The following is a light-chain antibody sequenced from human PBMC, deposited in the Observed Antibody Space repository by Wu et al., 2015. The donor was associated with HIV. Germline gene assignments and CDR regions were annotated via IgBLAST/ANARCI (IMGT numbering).Light chain of an antibody. Sequence: IVMTQSPATLSLSPGERVTLSCRASQDISNNLAWYHQRPGQSPRLLVYAGFTRATGTPARFSGSGSGTDFTLTISGLEPEDFAMYYCQQFGDTSYTFGQGTKLEIK. J-gene: IGKJ2*01. CDR2: AGF. V-gene: IGKV3-15*01. CDR1: QDISNN. CDR3: QQFGDTSYT.